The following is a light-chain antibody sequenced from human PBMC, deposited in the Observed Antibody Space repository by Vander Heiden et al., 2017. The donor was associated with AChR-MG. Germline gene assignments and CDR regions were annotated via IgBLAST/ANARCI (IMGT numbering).Light chain of an antibody. CDR2: AAS. CDR1: QSISNY. Sequence: TQMIQYTSSLSASVGDRVTITCRASQSISNYLHWYQQKPGKAPNLLISAASYLQSGVPSRFSGSGSGTDFTLTISSLQPEDFATYFCQQTYSNPQWAFGQGTKVEIK. V-gene: IGKV1-39*01. J-gene: IGKJ1*01. CDR3: QQTYSNPQWA.